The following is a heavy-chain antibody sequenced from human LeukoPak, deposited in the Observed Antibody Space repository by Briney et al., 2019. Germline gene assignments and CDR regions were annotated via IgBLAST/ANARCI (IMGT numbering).Heavy chain of an antibody. J-gene: IGHJ4*02. CDR3: ARVGWSTVTTDY. V-gene: IGHV4-39*07. CDR1: GDSISSGSYY. CDR2: INHSGST. Sequence: SETLSLTCTVSGDSISSGSYYWGRIRQPPGKGLEWIGEINHSGSTNYNPSLKSRVTISVDTSKNQFSLKLSSVTAADTAVYYCARVGWSTVTTDYWGQGTLVTVSS. D-gene: IGHD4-17*01.